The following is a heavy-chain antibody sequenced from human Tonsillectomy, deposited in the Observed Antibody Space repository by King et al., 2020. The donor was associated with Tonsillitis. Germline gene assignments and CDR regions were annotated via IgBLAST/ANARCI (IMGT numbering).Heavy chain of an antibody. CDR1: GFTFSNAW. CDR3: TTSSGWYGGFDY. CDR2: IKSKTDGGTT. Sequence: VQLVESGGGLVKPGGSLRLSCAASGFTFSNAWMSWVRQAPGKGLEWVGRIKSKTDGGTTDYAAPVKGRFTISRDDSKNTLYLQMNSLKTEDTAVYYCTTSSGWYGGFDYWGQRTLVTVSS. D-gene: IGHD6-19*01. J-gene: IGHJ4*02. V-gene: IGHV3-15*01.